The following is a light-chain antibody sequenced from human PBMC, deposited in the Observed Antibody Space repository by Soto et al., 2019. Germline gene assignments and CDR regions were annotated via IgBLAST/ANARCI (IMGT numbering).Light chain of an antibody. CDR3: QQYESSPIT. V-gene: IGKV1-5*03. J-gene: IGKJ5*01. Sequence: DIQMSQSPSTLSASVGDRVTITCRASQTISFSLAWYQQKPGKAPKLLIYKASSRATGIPDLFSGSGSGTDFTLTISPLQPEDFATYYCQQYESSPITFGQGTRLEIK. CDR1: QTISFS. CDR2: KAS.